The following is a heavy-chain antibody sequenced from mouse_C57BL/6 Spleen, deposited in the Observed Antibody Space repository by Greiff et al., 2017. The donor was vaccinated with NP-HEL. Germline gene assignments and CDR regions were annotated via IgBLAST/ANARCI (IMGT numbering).Heavy chain of an antibody. CDR1: GYTFTDYN. V-gene: IGHV1-18*01. J-gene: IGHJ3*01. CDR2: INPNNGGT. CDR3: ARPYYGSSGGVAY. D-gene: IGHD1-1*01. Sequence: VQLQQSGPELVKPGASVKIPCKASGYTFTDYNMDWVKQSHGKSLEWIGDINPNNGGTIYNQKFKGKATLTVDKSSSTAYMELRSLTSEDTAVYYCARPYYGSSGGVAYWGQGTLVTVSA.